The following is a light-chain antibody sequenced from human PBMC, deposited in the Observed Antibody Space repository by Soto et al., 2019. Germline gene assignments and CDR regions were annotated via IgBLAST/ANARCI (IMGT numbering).Light chain of an antibody. CDR3: QQHNSYPYT. V-gene: IGKV1-9*01. CDR2: SAS. Sequence: DIQLTQSPSFLSASVGDRVTITCRASQDISTFLAWYQQKPGKAPQLLIYSASNLHSGVPSRFSGSGSGTEFTLTVSSLPPEDFATYHCQQHNSYPYTFGQGTKLEIK. CDR1: QDISTF. J-gene: IGKJ2*01.